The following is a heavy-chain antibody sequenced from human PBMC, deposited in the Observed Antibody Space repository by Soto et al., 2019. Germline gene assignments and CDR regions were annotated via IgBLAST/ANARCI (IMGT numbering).Heavy chain of an antibody. CDR3: RSSTSCYDESCVDV. J-gene: IGHJ6*02. CDR1: GGYISGGYYS. Sequence: SETLSLTCAVSGGYISGGYYSWSWIRQPPGKGLEWIGFIYNSGSTYYNSSLKSRVTISVDRSKNHFFLNLTSATAADTAIYYCRSSTSCYDESCVDVWGQGTMVTVSS. D-gene: IGHD2-2*01. V-gene: IGHV4-30-2*01. CDR2: IYNSGST.